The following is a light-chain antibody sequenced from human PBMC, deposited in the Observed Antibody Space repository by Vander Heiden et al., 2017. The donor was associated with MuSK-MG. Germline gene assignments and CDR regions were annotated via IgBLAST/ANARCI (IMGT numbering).Light chain of an antibody. CDR2: WAS. J-gene: IGKJ2*01. Sequence: DIVMTQSPDSLAVSLGERATINCKSSQSVLYSSNNKNYLAWYQQKPGQPPKLLIYWASTRESGVPDRFSGSGYGTDFTLTISSRQAEDVAVYYCQQYYSTPPYTFGQGTKLEIK. CDR3: QQYYSTPPYT. CDR1: QSVLYSSNNKNY. V-gene: IGKV4-1*01.